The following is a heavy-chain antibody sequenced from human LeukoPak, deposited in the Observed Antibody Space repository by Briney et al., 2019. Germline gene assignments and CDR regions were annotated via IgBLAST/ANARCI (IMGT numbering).Heavy chain of an antibody. J-gene: IGHJ4*02. V-gene: IGHV3-13*01. CDR3: ARSRGVVSPDFGS. Sequence: GGSLRLSCAAPGFTFGSYDMHWVRQVPGKGLEWVSAIGTADETYYPASVKGRFIVFRENAKRSFYLQMNNLRAGDTAVYYYARSRGVVSPDFGSWGQGTLVTVSS. D-gene: IGHD4-23*01. CDR2: IGTADET. CDR1: GFTFGSYD.